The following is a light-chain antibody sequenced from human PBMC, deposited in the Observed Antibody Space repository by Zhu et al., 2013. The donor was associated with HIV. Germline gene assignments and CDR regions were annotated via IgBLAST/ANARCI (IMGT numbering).Light chain of an antibody. CDR1: QGINSN. J-gene: IGKJ2*01. V-gene: IGKV3-15*01. CDR3: QHHTYWPPMYT. CDR2: GAS. Sequence: EIMMTQSPATLSVSPGERATLSCRASQGINSNLAWYQQKPGQAPRLLIYGASTRATGIPARFSGSGSGTEFTLTISSLQSEDFAVYYCQHHTYWPPMYTFGQGTQLQI.